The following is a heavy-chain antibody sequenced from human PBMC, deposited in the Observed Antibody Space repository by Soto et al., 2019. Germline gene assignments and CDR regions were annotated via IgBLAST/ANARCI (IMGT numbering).Heavy chain of an antibody. CDR3: ARGRPRGDIVVVDRQRHAEYFQH. CDR2: INHSGST. D-gene: IGHD2-15*01. V-gene: IGHV4-34*01. CDR1: GGSFSGYY. Sequence: QVQLQQWGAGLLKPSETLSLTCAVYGGSFSGYYWSWIRQPPGKGLEWIGEINHSGSTNYNPSHKGRVNISVGSSKNQFSLKLSSVTAADTAVYYCARGRPRGDIVVVDRQRHAEYFQHWGQGTLVTVSS. J-gene: IGHJ1*01.